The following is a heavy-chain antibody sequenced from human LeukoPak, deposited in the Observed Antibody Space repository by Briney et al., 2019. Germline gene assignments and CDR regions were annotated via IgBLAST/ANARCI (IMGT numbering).Heavy chain of an antibody. J-gene: IGHJ4*02. CDR3: ARVLGGYGGFFDY. CDR2: IKQDGSEQ. CDR1: GFPFNLYR. D-gene: IGHD5-12*01. V-gene: IGHV3-7*01. Sequence: GGSLRLSCAASGFPFNLYRMNWVRQAPGKGLEWVANIKQDGSEQFYVDSVRGRFTISRDNAKNSLYLQMNSLRAEDTAVYYCARVLGGYGGFFDYWGQGTLVTVSS.